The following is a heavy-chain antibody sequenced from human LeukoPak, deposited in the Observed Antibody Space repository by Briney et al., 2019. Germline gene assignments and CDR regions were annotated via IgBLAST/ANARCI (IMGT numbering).Heavy chain of an antibody. V-gene: IGHV3-30*02. Sequence: PGGSLRLSCEASGFTFSSCGMHWGRPAPGKGLECVAFIQYDGSNKYYADSVKGRFTISRDNSKNTLYLQMNSLRSEDTAVYYCVKEGGVWGTYRHYFDYWAREPWSPSPQ. CDR1: GFTFSSCG. CDR3: VKEGGVWGTYRHYFDY. J-gene: IGHJ4*02. CDR2: IQYDGSNK. D-gene: IGHD3-16*02.